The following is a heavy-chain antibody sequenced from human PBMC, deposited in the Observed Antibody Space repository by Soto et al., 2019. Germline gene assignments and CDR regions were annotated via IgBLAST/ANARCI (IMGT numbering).Heavy chain of an antibody. Sequence: QVQLQQWGAGLLKPSETLSLTCAVYGGSFSGYYWSWIRQPPGKGLEWIGEINHSGSTNYNPSLNGRATISVDTSKNQFSLKLSSVTAADTAVYYCARGSATVTTDYWGQGTLVTVSS. J-gene: IGHJ4*02. CDR2: INHSGST. CDR1: GGSFSGYY. D-gene: IGHD4-17*01. CDR3: ARGSATVTTDY. V-gene: IGHV4-34*01.